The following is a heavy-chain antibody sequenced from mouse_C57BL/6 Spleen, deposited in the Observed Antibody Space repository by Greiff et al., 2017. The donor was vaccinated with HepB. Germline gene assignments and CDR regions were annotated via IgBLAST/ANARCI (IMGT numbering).Heavy chain of an antibody. CDR3: ATYYDYDFDY. J-gene: IGHJ2*01. CDR1: GYTFTSYW. CDR2: IHPNSGST. D-gene: IGHD2-4*01. V-gene: IGHV1-64*01. Sequence: QVQLQQPGAELVKPGASVKLSCKASGYTFTSYWMHWVKQRPGQGLEWIGMIHPNSGSTNYNEKFKSKATLTVDKSSSTAYMQLSILTSEDSAVYYCATYYDYDFDYWGQGTTLTVSS.